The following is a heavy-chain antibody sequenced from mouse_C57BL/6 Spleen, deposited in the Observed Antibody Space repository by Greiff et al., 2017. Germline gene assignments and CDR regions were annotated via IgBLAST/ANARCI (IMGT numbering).Heavy chain of an antibody. CDR1: GFTFSNYW. CDR2: IRLKSDNYAT. V-gene: IGHV6-3*01. CDR3: TDEYYGNTWFAD. Sequence: EVKLMESGGGLVQPGGSMKLSCVASGFTFSNYWMNWVRQSPEKGLEWVAQIRLKSDNYATHYAESVKGRFTISRDDSKSSVYLQMNKLRAEDTGIYYCTDEYYGNTWFADWGQGTLVTVSA. D-gene: IGHD2-1*01. J-gene: IGHJ3*01.